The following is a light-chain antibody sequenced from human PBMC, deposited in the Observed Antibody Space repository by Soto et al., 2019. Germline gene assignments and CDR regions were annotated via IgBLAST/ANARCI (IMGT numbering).Light chain of an antibody. Sequence: QTVVTQEPSFSVSPGGTVTLTFGLSSGSVSTSYYPSWYQQTPGQAPRTRIYSTSTRSSGVPDRFSGSILGNKAALTITGAQADDESDYYCVLYMGSGISVFGGATKLTVL. V-gene: IGLV8-61*01. CDR2: STS. J-gene: IGLJ3*02. CDR1: SGSVSTSYY. CDR3: VLYMGSGISV.